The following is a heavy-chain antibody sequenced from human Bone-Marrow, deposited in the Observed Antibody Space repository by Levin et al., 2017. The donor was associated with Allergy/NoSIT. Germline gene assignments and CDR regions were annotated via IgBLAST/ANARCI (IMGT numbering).Heavy chain of an antibody. D-gene: IGHD7-27*01. V-gene: IGHV3-33*01. CDR1: GFTFSNFA. CDR2: IWYDGSNV. J-gene: IGHJ4*02. Sequence: QRGESLKISCAASGFTFSNFAMHWVRQAPGEGLEWVALIWYDGSNVYYADSVKGRFTISRDNSKNTLYLQMSSLRAEDTAVYYCARGELNWGIDYWGQGTLVTVLS. CDR3: ARGELNWGIDY.